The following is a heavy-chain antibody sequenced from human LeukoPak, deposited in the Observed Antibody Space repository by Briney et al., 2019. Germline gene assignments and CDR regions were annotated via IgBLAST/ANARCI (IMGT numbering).Heavy chain of an antibody. Sequence: SETLSLTCTVSGASISYYYWSWIRQPPGRRLEWIGYIHYSGTTNYNPSLKSRITISVDTSKTQFSLKLTSVTAADTAVYYCTSGYCSGTSCSLDYWGQGTLVTVSS. CDR2: IHYSGTT. J-gene: IGHJ4*02. CDR1: GASISYYY. V-gene: IGHV4-59*01. CDR3: TSGYCSGTSCSLDY. D-gene: IGHD2-2*01.